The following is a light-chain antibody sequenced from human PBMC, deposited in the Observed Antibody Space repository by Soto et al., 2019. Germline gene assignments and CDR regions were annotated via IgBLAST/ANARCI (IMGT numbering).Light chain of an antibody. V-gene: IGKV3-20*01. CDR1: QSVSSSY. CDR2: GAS. Sequence: EIVLTQSPGTLSLSPGERATLSCRASQSVSSSYLAWYQQKPGQAPRLLIYGASSRATGIPDMFSGSGSGTDFTLTISRLEPEDFAVYYCQQYGSSLSTFGGGTKVEIK. CDR3: QQYGSSLST. J-gene: IGKJ4*01.